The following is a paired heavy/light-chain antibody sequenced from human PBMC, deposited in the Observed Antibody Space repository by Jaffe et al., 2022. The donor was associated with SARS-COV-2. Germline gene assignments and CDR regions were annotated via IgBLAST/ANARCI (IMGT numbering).Heavy chain of an antibody. CDR1: GITFSGHA. Sequence: QVQLEESGGGVVQPGRSLRLSCAASGITFSGHAMHWVRQAPGRGLEWVAVISYDGSEKYYTDSVKGRFTISRDNSKNTLSLQMNSLRAEDSAVYYCARSKFSGYYNTFDYWGQGTLVTVSS. CDR3: ARSKFSGYYNTFDY. CDR2: ISYDGSEK. J-gene: IGHJ4*02. D-gene: IGHD3-9*01. V-gene: IGHV3-30*04.
Light chain of an antibody. J-gene: IGKJ3*01. Sequence: DIQMTQSPSSLSASVGDRVTITCRASQGISNYLAWFQRKPGKAPKSLIYAASTLQSGVPSKFSGSGSGTDFTLTISSLQPEDSATYYCQQYKDYPFTFGPGTKVEIK. CDR3: QQYKDYPFT. CDR1: QGISNY. CDR2: AAS. V-gene: IGKV1-16*02.